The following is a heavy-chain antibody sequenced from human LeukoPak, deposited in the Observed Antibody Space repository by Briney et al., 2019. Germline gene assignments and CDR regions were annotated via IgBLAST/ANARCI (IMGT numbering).Heavy chain of an antibody. Sequence: GGSLRLSCAASGFTFSSYAMSWVRQAPEKGLEWVSAISASGGSTYNADSVKGRFTISRDNSKNTVKLQMNSLRGEDTAVYYCVKVGGSGYYPDIWGQGAMVTVSS. J-gene: IGHJ3*02. CDR2: ISASGGST. CDR1: GFTFSSYA. CDR3: VKVGGSGYYPDI. D-gene: IGHD3-22*01. V-gene: IGHV3-23*01.